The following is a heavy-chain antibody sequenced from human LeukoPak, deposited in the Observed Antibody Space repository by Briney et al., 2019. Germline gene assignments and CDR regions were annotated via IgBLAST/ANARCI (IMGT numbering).Heavy chain of an antibody. D-gene: IGHD2-15*01. CDR1: GFTFSSYG. V-gene: IGHV3-30*19. J-gene: IGHJ6*02. CDR2: IWYDGSNK. CDR3: ASPKVGNYYGMDV. Sequence: PGGSLRLSCAASGFTFSSYGMHWVRQAPGKGLEWVAVIWYDGSNKYYADSVKGRFTISRDNSKNTLYLQMSSLRAEDTAVYYCASPKVGNYYGMDVWGQGTTVTVSS.